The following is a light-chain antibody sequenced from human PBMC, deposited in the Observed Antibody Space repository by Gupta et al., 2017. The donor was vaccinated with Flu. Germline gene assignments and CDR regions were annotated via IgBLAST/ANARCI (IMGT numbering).Light chain of an antibody. CDR3: QQYCTSPQT. Sequence: EIVLTQSPVTLSLSPGERATLSCRASQSVSSSYLAWYQQKPGQTPRLLLYGASSRATGIPDRFSGSGSGTDFTLTISRLKPEDFAVYYCQQYCTSPQTFGQGTKVEIK. CDR2: GAS. CDR1: QSVSSSY. J-gene: IGKJ1*01. V-gene: IGKV3-20*01.